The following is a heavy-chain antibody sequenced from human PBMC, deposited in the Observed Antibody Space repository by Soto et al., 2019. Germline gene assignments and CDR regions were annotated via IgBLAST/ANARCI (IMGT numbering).Heavy chain of an antibody. CDR3: GTVFER. CDR2: VDSDGRGT. J-gene: IGHJ4*02. Sequence: EVQLVESGGGSVQPGGSLRLSCVASGITFTNYWMHWVCQVLGKGLVWVARVDSDGRGTSYADFVKGRFTISRDNDKNTLYLQMNSLRVEDTAMYYCGTVFERWGQGIPVTVSS. CDR1: GITFTNYW. V-gene: IGHV3-74*01. D-gene: IGHD1-1*01.